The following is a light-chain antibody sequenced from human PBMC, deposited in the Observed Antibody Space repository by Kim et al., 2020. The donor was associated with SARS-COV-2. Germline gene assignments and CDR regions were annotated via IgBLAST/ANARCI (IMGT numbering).Light chain of an antibody. V-gene: IGKV1-5*03. CDR3: QHYRCYPT. CDR1: ERISDS. J-gene: IGKJ1*01. Sequence: DIQMTQSPLSLSASVGDRVLITCRASERISDSLAWYQQKPGKVPKLLISKASILETGVPSRFSGSGSGTEFTLTITSLQPDDFATYFCQHYRCYPTFGQGTKVDIK. CDR2: KAS.